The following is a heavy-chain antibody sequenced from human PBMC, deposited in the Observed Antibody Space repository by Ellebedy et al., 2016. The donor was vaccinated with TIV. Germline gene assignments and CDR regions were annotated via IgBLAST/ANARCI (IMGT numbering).Heavy chain of an antibody. Sequence: PGGSLRLSCAASGFTFSSYWMHWVRQAPGKGLVWVSRINSDGSTTNYADSVKGRFTISRDNAKNTLYLQMNSLRVEDTALYYCARVLGSGWYNFDYWGQGTLVSVSS. V-gene: IGHV3-74*01. CDR2: INSDGSTT. CDR1: GFTFSSYW. CDR3: ARVLGSGWYNFDY. D-gene: IGHD6-19*01. J-gene: IGHJ4*02.